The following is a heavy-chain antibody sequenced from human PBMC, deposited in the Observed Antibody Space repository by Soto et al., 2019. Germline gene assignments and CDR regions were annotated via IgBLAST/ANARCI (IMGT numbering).Heavy chain of an antibody. Sequence: QLVESGGGLVQPGRSLRLSCAASGFTFDDYAMHWVRPAPGKGLEWVSGISWSGDNMAYADSVKGRFITSRDNVKNSLYLQMNSLRVEDTALYHCVKVSYSSLTTLGSAFDVWGQGTMVTVS. V-gene: IGHV3-9*01. CDR1: GFTFDDYA. D-gene: IGHD4-4*01. CDR2: ISWSGDNM. CDR3: VKVSYSSLTTLGSAFDV. J-gene: IGHJ3*01.